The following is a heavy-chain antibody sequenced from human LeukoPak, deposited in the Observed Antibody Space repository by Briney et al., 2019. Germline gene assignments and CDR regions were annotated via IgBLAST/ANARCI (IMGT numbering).Heavy chain of an antibody. V-gene: IGHV5-51*01. Sequence: GESLKISCKGSGYSFTSYWIGWVRQMPGKGLEWMGIIYPSDSDTRYSPSFQGQVTISADKSISTAYLQWSSLKASDTAMYYCARRGEGYSYAYSFDYWGQGTLVTVSS. D-gene: IGHD5-18*01. CDR1: GYSFTSYW. CDR3: ARRGEGYSYAYSFDY. CDR2: IYPSDSDT. J-gene: IGHJ4*02.